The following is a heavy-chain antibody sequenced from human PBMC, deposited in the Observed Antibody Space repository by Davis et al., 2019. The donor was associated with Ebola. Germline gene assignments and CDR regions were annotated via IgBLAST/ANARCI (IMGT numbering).Heavy chain of an antibody. V-gene: IGHV1-18*01. D-gene: IGHD2-15*01. CDR1: GYTFTSYG. CDR3: ARGPGPPRYCSGGSCYSGNWFDP. Sequence: ASVKVSCKASGYTFTSYGISWVRQAPGQGLEWMGWISAYNGNTNYAQKLQGRITMTTDTSTSTAYMELRSLRSDDTAVYYCARGPGPPRYCSGGSCYSGNWFDPWGQGTLVTVSS. J-gene: IGHJ5*02. CDR2: ISAYNGNT.